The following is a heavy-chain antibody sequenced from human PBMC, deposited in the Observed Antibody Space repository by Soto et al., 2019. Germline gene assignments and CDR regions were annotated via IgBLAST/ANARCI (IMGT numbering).Heavy chain of an antibody. J-gene: IGHJ4*02. Sequence: EVQLLESGGGLVQPGGSLRLSCAASGFTFSSYAMSWVRQAPGKGLEWVSAISGSGGSTYYADSVKGRLTISRDNSKNTLYLQMNSLRAEDTAVYYFAKGRGYCSSTSCYVGSDYWGQGTLVTVSS. CDR1: GFTFSSYA. D-gene: IGHD2-2*01. CDR2: ISGSGGST. V-gene: IGHV3-23*01. CDR3: AKGRGYCSSTSCYVGSDY.